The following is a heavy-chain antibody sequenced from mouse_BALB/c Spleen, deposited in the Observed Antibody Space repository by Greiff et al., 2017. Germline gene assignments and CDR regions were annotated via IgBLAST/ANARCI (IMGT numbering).Heavy chain of an antibody. J-gene: IGHJ1*01. V-gene: IGHV3-2*02. CDR2: ISYSGST. D-gene: IGHD1-2*01. Sequence: EVKLMESGPGLVKPSQSLSLTCTVTGYSITSDYAWNWIRQFPGNKLEWMGYISYSGSTSYNPSLKSRISITRDTSKNQFFLQLNSVTTEDTATYYCARGLTTAPWYFDVGGAGTTVTVSS. CDR1: GYSITSDYA. CDR3: ARGLTTAPWYFDV.